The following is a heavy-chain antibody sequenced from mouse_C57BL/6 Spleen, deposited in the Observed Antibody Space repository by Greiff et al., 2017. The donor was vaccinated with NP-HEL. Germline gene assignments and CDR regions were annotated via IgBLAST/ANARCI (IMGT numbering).Heavy chain of an antibody. CDR3: ARSLSNYFYAMDY. V-gene: IGHV1-52*01. Sequence: VQLQQPGAELVRPGSSVKLSCKASGYTFTSYWMHWVKQRPIQGLEWIGNIDPSDSETHYNQKFKDKATLTVDKSSSTAYMQLSSLTSEDSAVYYCARSLSNYFYAMDYWGQGTSVTVSS. J-gene: IGHJ4*01. D-gene: IGHD2-5*01. CDR2: IDPSDSET. CDR1: GYTFTSYW.